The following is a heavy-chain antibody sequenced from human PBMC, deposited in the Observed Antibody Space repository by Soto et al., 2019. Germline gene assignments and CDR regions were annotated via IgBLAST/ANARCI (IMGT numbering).Heavy chain of an antibody. V-gene: IGHV1-69*02. J-gene: IGHJ6*03. CDR1: GGTFSSYT. Sequence: QVQLVQSGAEVKKPGSSVKVSCKASGGTFSSYTISWVRQAPGQGLEWMGRIIPILGISNYAQKFQGRVTITADKSTSTAYMELSSLRSEDTAVYYGARALYYDSYYYMAVWGKGTTVTVSS. CDR3: ARALYYDSYYYMAV. CDR2: IIPILGIS.